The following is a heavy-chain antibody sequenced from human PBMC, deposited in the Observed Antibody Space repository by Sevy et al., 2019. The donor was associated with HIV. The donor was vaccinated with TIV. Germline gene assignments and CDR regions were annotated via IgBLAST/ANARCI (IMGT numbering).Heavy chain of an antibody. Sequence: GESLKISCAASGFTFSNFAMSWVRQAPGKGLEWVSALSGSGLTTYYADSVKGRFTISRDNSQNTVYLEMDSLRAEDTAIYYCAKDMYCSGGSCYHKYLHVMDVWSQGTTVTVSS. CDR3: AKDMYCSGGSCYHKYLHVMDV. CDR2: LSGSGLTT. CDR1: GFTFSNFA. D-gene: IGHD2-15*01. J-gene: IGHJ6*02. V-gene: IGHV3-23*01.